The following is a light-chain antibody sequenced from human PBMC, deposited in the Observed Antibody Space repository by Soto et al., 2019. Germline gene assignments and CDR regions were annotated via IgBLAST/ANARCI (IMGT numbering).Light chain of an antibody. CDR1: QSIGTC. CDR3: QQSYSTPT. Sequence: DMQVTQSPSSLSSSVGYRVTITCRSSQSIGTCLNWYRQKPGKAPQLLIYGASTLQSRVTSRFSASGSGTHFTLTINSLQPEDFGTYSCQQSYSTPTFGQGTKVAI. J-gene: IGKJ1*01. V-gene: IGKV1-39*01. CDR2: GAS.